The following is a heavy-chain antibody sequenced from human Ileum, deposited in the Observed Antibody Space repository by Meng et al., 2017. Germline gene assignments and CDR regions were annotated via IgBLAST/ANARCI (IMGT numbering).Heavy chain of an antibody. Sequence: QVQLRQWGAVLFNPSETLSLTCAIGGGSFSTYYWSWIRQSPGKGLEWTGEISRSGTTNYNPSLKSRVTISVDTSKNQFSLTVTSVTAADSALYYCARSGVTTVTYLDWGQGTLVTVSS. J-gene: IGHJ4*02. CDR3: ARSGVTTVTYLD. D-gene: IGHD4-11*01. CDR1: GGSFSTYY. V-gene: IGHV4-34*01. CDR2: ISRSGTT.